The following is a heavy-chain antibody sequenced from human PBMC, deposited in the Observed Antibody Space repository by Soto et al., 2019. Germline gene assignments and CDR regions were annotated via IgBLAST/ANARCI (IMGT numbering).Heavy chain of an antibody. Sequence: SETLSLTCAVYGGSFSGYYWSWIRQPPGKGLEWIGEINHSGSTNYNPSLKSRVTISVDTSKNQFSLKLSSVTAADTAVYYCARSHSRPIYYFDYWGQGTLVTVSS. J-gene: IGHJ4*02. V-gene: IGHV4-34*01. CDR2: INHSGST. CDR3: ARSHSRPIYYFDY. D-gene: IGHD6-13*01. CDR1: GGSFSGYY.